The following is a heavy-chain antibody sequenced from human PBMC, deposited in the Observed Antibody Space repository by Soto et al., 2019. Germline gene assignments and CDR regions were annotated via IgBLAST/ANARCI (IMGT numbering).Heavy chain of an antibody. CDR3: AKGPLFYGSGSYPNWFDP. V-gene: IGHV3-23*01. J-gene: IGHJ5*02. Sequence: QPGGSLRLSCAASGFTFSSYAMSWVRQAPGKGLEWVSAISGSGGSTYYADSVKGRFTISRDNSKNTLYLQMNSLRAEDTAVYYCAKGPLFYGSGSYPNWFDPWGQGTLVTVSS. CDR2: ISGSGGST. CDR1: GFTFSSYA. D-gene: IGHD3-10*01.